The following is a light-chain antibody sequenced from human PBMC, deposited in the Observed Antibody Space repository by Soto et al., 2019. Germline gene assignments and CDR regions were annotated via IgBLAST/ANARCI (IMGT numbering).Light chain of an antibody. V-gene: IGKV4-1*01. J-gene: IGKJ2*01. CDR3: QQYESTPYT. CDR1: QSVLYSSNNKNY. Sequence: DIVMTQSPDSLAVSLGERATLNCKSSQSVLYSSNNKNYLAWYQQKPGQPPKLLIYWASTRESGVPVRFSGSGSGTDFTLTISSLQAEDVAVYYCQQYESTPYTFGQGTKLEI. CDR2: WAS.